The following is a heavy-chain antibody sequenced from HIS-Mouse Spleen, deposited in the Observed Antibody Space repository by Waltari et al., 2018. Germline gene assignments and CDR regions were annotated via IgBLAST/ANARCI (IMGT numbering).Heavy chain of an antibody. CDR2: INHSGST. J-gene: IGHJ4*02. V-gene: IGHV4-34*01. CDR3: ARMGPASGSYGDY. CDR1: GGSFSGYY. Sequence: QVQLQQWGAGLLKPSETLYLTCAVDGGSFSGYYWSWIRLPPGKGLEWIGEINHSGSTNYNPSLKSRVTISVDTSKNQFSLKLSSVTAADTAVYYCARMGPASGSYGDYWGQGTLVTVSS. D-gene: IGHD1-26*01.